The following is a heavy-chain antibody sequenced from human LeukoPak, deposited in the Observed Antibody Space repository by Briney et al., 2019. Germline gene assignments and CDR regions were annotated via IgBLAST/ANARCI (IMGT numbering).Heavy chain of an antibody. Sequence: PGGSLRLSCAASGFTVSSNYMSWVRQAPGKGLEWVSVIYSGGSTYYADSVKGRFTISRDNSKNTLYLQMNSLKTEDTAVYYCTRPTWADTVTTQKYYFDYWGQGTLVTVSS. CDR1: GFTVSSNY. CDR3: TRPTWADTVTTQKYYFDY. V-gene: IGHV3-66*04. D-gene: IGHD4-11*01. CDR2: IYSGGST. J-gene: IGHJ4*02.